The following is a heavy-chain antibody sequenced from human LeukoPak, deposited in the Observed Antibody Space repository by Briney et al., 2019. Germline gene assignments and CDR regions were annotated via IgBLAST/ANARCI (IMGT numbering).Heavy chain of an antibody. J-gene: IGHJ1*01. Sequence: PSETLSLTCTVSGGSISRYYWSWIRQPPGKGLEWIGYIYYSGSTNYNPSLKSRVTISVDTSKNQFSLKLSSVTAADTAVYYCARGHSSGWYTEYFQHWGQGTLVTVSS. CDR2: IYYSGST. V-gene: IGHV4-59*08. CDR3: ARGHSSGWYTEYFQH. D-gene: IGHD6-19*01. CDR1: GGSISRYY.